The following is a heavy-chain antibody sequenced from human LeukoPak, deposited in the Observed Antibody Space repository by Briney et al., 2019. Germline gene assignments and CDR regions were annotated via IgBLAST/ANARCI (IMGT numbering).Heavy chain of an antibody. CDR2: IIPIFGTA. Sequence: GASVKVSCKASGGTFSSYAISWVRQAPGQGLEWMGGIIPIFGTANYAQKFQGRVTITADESTSTAYMELSSLRSEDTAVYYCARVWVSAWPLYKYYYGMDVWGQGTTVAVSS. CDR1: GGTFSSYA. V-gene: IGHV1-69*13. D-gene: IGHD6-19*01. J-gene: IGHJ6*02. CDR3: ARVWVSAWPLYKYYYGMDV.